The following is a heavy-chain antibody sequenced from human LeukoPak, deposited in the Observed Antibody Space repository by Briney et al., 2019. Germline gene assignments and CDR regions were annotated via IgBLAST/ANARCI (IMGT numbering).Heavy chain of an antibody. Sequence: GGSLRLSCAASGFTFSSYEMNWVRQAPGKGLEWVSYISSSGSTIYYADSVKGRFTISRDNAKNSLYLQVNSLRAEDTAVYYCARVIVGAPNKAFDIWGQGTMVTVSS. CDR3: ARVIVGAPNKAFDI. CDR2: ISSSGSTI. D-gene: IGHD1-26*01. CDR1: GFTFSSYE. J-gene: IGHJ3*02. V-gene: IGHV3-48*03.